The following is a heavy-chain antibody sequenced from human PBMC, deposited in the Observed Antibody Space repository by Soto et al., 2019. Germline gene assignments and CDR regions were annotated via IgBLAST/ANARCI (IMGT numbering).Heavy chain of an antibody. V-gene: IGHV1-24*01. CDR3: ATPRMTWGGDAFDI. CDR2: FDPEDGET. J-gene: IGHJ3*02. D-gene: IGHD3-16*01. Sequence: QVQLVQSGAEVKKPGASVKVSCKVSGYTLTELSMHWVRQAPGKGLEWMGGFDPEDGETIYAQKFQGRVTMTEDTSTDTAYMELSSLTSEDTAVHHCATPRMTWGGDAFDIWGQGTMVTVSS. CDR1: GYTLTELS.